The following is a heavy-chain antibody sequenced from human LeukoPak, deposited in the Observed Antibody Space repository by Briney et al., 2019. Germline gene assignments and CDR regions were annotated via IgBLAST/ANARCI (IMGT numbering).Heavy chain of an antibody. J-gene: IGHJ3*02. CDR3: GGYDVALDAFDI. V-gene: IGHV4-59*01. D-gene: IGHD5-12*01. CDR1: GDSIRSYY. CDR2: IHNNGDI. Sequence: SETLSLTCIVSGDSIRSYYWNWIRQAPGKALEWIGHIHNNGDIAYNFSLKSRVTISMDTSKNQFSLKLSSVTAADTAVYYCGGYDVALDAFDIWGQGTMVTVSS.